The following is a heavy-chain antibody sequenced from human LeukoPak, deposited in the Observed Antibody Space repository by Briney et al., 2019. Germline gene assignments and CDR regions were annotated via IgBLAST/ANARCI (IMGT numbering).Heavy chain of an antibody. Sequence: GRSLRLSCAASGFTFTNYAMSWVRQAPGKGLEWVSAISYNGGSTYYSDSVKGRFTISRDNSKNTVYLQMNSLRAEDTAVYYCAKPPNYGAYYYGMDVWGKGTTVTVSS. J-gene: IGHJ6*04. CDR2: ISYNGGST. CDR1: GFTFTNYA. V-gene: IGHV3-23*01. CDR3: AKPPNYGAYYYGMDV. D-gene: IGHD4/OR15-4a*01.